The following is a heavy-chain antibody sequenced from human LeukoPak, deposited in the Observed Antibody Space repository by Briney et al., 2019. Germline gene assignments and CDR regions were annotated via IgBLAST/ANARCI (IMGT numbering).Heavy chain of an antibody. V-gene: IGHV3-23*01. CDR1: GFTFSSNA. CDR2: ISGSGGRT. CDR3: AKDRRFDGSGSYPKYYYGMDV. Sequence: GSLRLSCAASGFTFSSNAMSWVRQAPGKGLEWVSAISGSGGRTYYADSVKGRFTISRDNSKNTLYLQMNSLRAEDTAVYYSAKDRRFDGSGSYPKYYYGMDVWGQGTTVTVS. J-gene: IGHJ6*02. D-gene: IGHD3-10*01.